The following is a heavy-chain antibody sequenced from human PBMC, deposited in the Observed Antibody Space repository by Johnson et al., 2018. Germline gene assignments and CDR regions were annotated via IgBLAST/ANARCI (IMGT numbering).Heavy chain of an antibody. D-gene: IGHD4-23*01. CDR3: ARDRWGHDYGGKVGAFDI. CDR2: IRSKAYGGTT. Sequence: EVQLVETGGGLVKPGRSXRLSCTASGFTFGDYAMSWFRQAPGKGLEWVGFIRSKAYGGTTEYAASVKGRFTISRDDSKSIPYLQMNSLKTEDTAVYYCARDRWGHDYGGKVGAFDIWGQGTMVTVSS. J-gene: IGHJ3*02. CDR1: GFTFGDYA. V-gene: IGHV3-49*05.